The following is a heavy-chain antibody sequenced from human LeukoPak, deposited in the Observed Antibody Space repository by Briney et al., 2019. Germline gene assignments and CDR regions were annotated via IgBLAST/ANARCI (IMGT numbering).Heavy chain of an antibody. CDR2: IYSSGST. CDR3: ARGGKKTAMVTS. V-gene: IGHV4-31*03. CDR1: GGSISSGGYF. D-gene: IGHD5-18*01. Sequence: SQTLSLTCTVSGGSISSGGYFWNWIRQLPGKGLEWIGYIYSSGSTYNPSLKSRVVISLDTSKNQFSLKLNSVTAADTAVYYCARGGKKTAMVTSWGQGTLVTVSS. J-gene: IGHJ4*02.